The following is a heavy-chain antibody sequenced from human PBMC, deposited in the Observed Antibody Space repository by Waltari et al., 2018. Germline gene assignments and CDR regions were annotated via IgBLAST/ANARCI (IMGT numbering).Heavy chain of an antibody. CDR3: AKDRYDSSGYDY. D-gene: IGHD3-22*01. CDR1: GFPFSSYG. J-gene: IGHJ4*02. Sequence: QVQLVESGGGVVQPGGSLRLSCAASGFPFSSYGMHWVRQAPGKGLEWVAFIRYDGSNKYYADSVKGRFTISRDNSKNTLYLQMNSLRAEDTAVYYCAKDRYDSSGYDYWGQGTLVTVSS. CDR2: IRYDGSNK. V-gene: IGHV3-30*02.